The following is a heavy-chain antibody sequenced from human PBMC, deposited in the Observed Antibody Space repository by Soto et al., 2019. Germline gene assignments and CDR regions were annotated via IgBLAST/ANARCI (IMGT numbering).Heavy chain of an antibody. CDR3: AHTFVPSEVVLYRETLYFDY. CDR2: IYWDDDK. D-gene: IGHD2-15*01. V-gene: IGHV2-5*02. CDR1: GFSLSTSGVG. J-gene: IGHJ4*02. Sequence: GSGPTLVNPTQTLTLTCTFSGFSLSTSGVGVGWIRQPPGKALEWLALIYWDDDKRYSPSLKSRLTITKDTSKNQVVLTMTNMDPVDTATYYCAHTFVPSEVVLYRETLYFDYWGQGTLVTVSS.